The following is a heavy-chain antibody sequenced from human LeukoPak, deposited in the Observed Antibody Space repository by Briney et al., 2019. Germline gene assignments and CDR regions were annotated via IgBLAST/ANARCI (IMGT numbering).Heavy chain of an antibody. V-gene: IGHV1-8*01. CDR2: MNPNSGNT. D-gene: IGHD6-13*01. CDR3: ARDAGMVAVGSDS. Sequence: ASVKVSCKASGYTFTSYDINWVRQATGQGLEWMGWMNPNSGNTGYAQKFQGRVTMTRDTSISTAYMELSSLRSDDTAVYYCARDAGMVAVGSDSWGQGTLVTVSS. CDR1: GYTFTSYD. J-gene: IGHJ4*02.